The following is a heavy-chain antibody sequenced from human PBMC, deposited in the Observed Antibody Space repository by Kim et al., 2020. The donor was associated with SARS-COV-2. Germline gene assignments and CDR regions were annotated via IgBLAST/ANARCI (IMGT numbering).Heavy chain of an antibody. Sequence: SQTLSLTCAISGDSVSSNSAAWNWIRQSPSRGLEWLGRTYYRSKWYNDYAVSVKSRITINPDTSKNQFSLQLNSVTPEDTAVYYCARAESTIFGVVIPPSAWFDPWGQGTLVTVSS. CDR3: ARAESTIFGVVIPPSAWFDP. V-gene: IGHV6-1*01. CDR1: GDSVSSNSAA. CDR2: TYYRSKWYN. J-gene: IGHJ5*02. D-gene: IGHD3-3*01.